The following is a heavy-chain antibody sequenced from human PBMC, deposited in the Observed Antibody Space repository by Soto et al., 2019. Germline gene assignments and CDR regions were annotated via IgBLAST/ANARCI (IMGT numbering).Heavy chain of an antibody. J-gene: IGHJ4*02. CDR1: GGSFSYYY. Sequence: SETLSLTCAVDGGSFSYYYWSWIRQHPGKGLEWIGYIYYSGSTYYNPSLKSRVTISVDTSKNQFSLKLSSVTAADTAVYYCARGLTYYYDSSGPGKSYYFDYWGQGTLVTVSS. V-gene: IGHV4-31*11. D-gene: IGHD3-22*01. CDR2: IYYSGST. CDR3: ARGLTYYYDSSGPGKSYYFDY.